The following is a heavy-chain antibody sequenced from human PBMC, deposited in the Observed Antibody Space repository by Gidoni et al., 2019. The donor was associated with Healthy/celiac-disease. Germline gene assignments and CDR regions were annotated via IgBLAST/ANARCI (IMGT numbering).Heavy chain of an antibody. J-gene: IGHJ5*02. CDR1: GFTFSGVG. Sequence: EVQLVESGGGLVQPGGSLRLSCAACGFTFSGVGWDWVRQAPGKGLEWVANIKQDGIWKYYVDSVKGRFTISRDNAKNSLYLQMNSLRAEDTAVYYCARERLRYFDWGLTGGNWFDPWGQGTLVTVSS. V-gene: IGHV3-7*03. D-gene: IGHD3-9*01. CDR3: ARERLRYFDWGLTGGNWFDP. CDR2: IKQDGIWK.